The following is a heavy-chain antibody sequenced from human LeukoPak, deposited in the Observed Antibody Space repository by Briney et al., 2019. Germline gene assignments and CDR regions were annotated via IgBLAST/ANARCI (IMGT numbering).Heavy chain of an antibody. Sequence: PGGSLRLSCAASGFTFSSYAMSWVRQAPGRGLEWVSAISGSGGSTYYADSVKGRFTISRGNSKNTLYLQMNSLRAEDTAVYYCAKGTTGQTRIDAFDIWGQGTMVTVSS. D-gene: IGHD1-1*01. J-gene: IGHJ3*02. CDR3: AKGTTGQTRIDAFDI. CDR1: GFTFSSYA. CDR2: ISGSGGST. V-gene: IGHV3-23*01.